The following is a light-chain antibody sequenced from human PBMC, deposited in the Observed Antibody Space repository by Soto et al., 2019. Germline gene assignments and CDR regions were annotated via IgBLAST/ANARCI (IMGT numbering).Light chain of an antibody. CDR3: QHYNSYAEA. V-gene: IGKV1-5*01. CDR1: QSISSW. J-gene: IGKJ1*01. Sequence: DNDMTQSPCTLSASVGYRFTITCRASQSISSWLAWYQQKPGKAPKLLIYPASTLQSGVPSRFSGSGSGTDFTLTISSLQPDDFEPYYCQHYNSYAEAFGQGTKVDIK. CDR2: PAS.